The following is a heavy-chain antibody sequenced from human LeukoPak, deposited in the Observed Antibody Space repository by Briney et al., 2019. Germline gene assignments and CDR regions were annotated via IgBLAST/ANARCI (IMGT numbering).Heavy chain of an antibody. V-gene: IGHV3-7*03. CDR2: INSDGSEG. Sequence: GGSLRLSCAVSGFTFSGFWMSWSRQAPGKGLEWVASINSDGSEGYYADVVKGRFTISRDNAKNSLYLQINSLRAEDTAVYYCARGVSRWLQLSYWGQGTLVTVSS. D-gene: IGHD5-24*01. J-gene: IGHJ4*02. CDR3: ARGVSRWLQLSY. CDR1: GFTFSGFW.